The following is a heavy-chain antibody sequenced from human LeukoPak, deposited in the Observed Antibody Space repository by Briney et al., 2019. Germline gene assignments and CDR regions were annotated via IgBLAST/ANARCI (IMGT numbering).Heavy chain of an antibody. V-gene: IGHV3-74*01. J-gene: IGHJ4*02. CDR3: ARGCSATRCPADS. D-gene: IGHD2-15*01. CDR1: GFTFSSYW. CDR2: INPDGTIA. Sequence: PGGSLRLSCAASGFTFSSYWLHWVRQAPGEGLVWVSQINPDGTIATYADSVKGRFTISRDNSKNTLYLQINNLKAEDTAVYYCARGCSATRCPADSWGQGSLVTVSS.